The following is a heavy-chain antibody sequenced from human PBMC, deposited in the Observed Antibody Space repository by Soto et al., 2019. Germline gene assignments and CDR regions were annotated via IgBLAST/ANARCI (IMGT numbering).Heavy chain of an antibody. V-gene: IGHV3-30-3*01. Sequence: GGSLRLSCAASGFTFSSYAMHWVRQAPGKGLEWVAVISYDGSNKYYADSVKGRFTISRDNSKNTLYLQMNSLRAEDTAVYYCARDGYDSSGYYFDYWGQGTLVTVSS. CDR1: GFTFSSYA. D-gene: IGHD3-22*01. J-gene: IGHJ4*02. CDR2: ISYDGSNK. CDR3: ARDGYDSSGYYFDY.